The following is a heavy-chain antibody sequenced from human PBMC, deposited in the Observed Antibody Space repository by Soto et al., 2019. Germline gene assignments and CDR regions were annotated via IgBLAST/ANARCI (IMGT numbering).Heavy chain of an antibody. D-gene: IGHD6-13*01. CDR1: GGSISSYY. CDR2: IYYSGST. V-gene: IGHV4-59*08. J-gene: IGHJ3*02. CDR3: ARRYSSAFDI. Sequence: QVQLQESGPGLVKPSETLSLTCTVSGGSISSYYWSWIRQPPGKGLEWIGYIYYSGSTNYNPSLXGXAXIXXDTAKNQFSLKLSSVTAADTAVYYCARRYSSAFDIWGQGTMVTVSS.